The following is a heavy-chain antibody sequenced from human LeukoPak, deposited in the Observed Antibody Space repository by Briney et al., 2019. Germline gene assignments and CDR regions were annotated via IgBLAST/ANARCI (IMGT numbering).Heavy chain of an antibody. J-gene: IGHJ4*02. CDR3: ARSVGYCSSTSCYFDY. V-gene: IGHV4-59*08. D-gene: IGHD2-2*01. CDR2: IYYSGST. CDR1: GGSISSYY. Sequence: PSETLSLTCTVSGGSISSYYWSWIRQPPGKGLVWIGYIYYSGSTNYNPSHKSRVTISVDTSKNQFSLKLSSVTAADTAVYYCARSVGYCSSTSCYFDYWGQGTLVTVSS.